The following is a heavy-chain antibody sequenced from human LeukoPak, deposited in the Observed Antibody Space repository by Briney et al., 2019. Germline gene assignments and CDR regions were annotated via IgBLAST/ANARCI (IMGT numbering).Heavy chain of an antibody. Sequence: GSLRLSCAASGFTFSSYGMSWVRQAPGKGLEWVSAISGSGGSTYYADSVKGRFTISRDNSKNTLYLQMNGLRAEDTAVYYCAKDAPTWDYGDYGVVYFDYWGQGTLVTVSS. CDR3: AKDAPTWDYGDYGVVYFDY. J-gene: IGHJ4*02. CDR1: GFTFSSYG. CDR2: ISGSGGST. D-gene: IGHD4-17*01. V-gene: IGHV3-23*01.